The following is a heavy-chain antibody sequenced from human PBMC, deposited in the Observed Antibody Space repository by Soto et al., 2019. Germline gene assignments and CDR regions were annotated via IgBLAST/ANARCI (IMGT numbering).Heavy chain of an antibody. Sequence: GGSLRLSCAASGFTFSSYAMSWVRQAPGKGLEWVSAISGSGGSTYYADSVKGRFTISGDNSKNTLYLQMNGLRAEDTAVYYCAKGGARGANWGNYYYGMDVWGQGTTVTVSS. V-gene: IGHV3-23*01. D-gene: IGHD7-27*01. CDR2: ISGSGGST. CDR1: GFTFSSYA. CDR3: AKGGARGANWGNYYYGMDV. J-gene: IGHJ6*02.